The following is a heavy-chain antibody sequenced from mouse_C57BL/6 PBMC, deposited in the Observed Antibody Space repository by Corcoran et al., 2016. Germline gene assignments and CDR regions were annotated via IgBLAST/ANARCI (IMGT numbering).Heavy chain of an antibody. Sequence: QVQLKQSGAELVRPGASVKLSCKASGYTFTDYYINWVKQRPGQGLEWIARIYPGSGNTYYNEKFKGKATLTAEKSSSTAYMQLSSLTSEDSAVYFCASSHDYGISYDWYFDVWGTGTTVTVSS. J-gene: IGHJ1*03. CDR2: IYPGSGNT. CDR3: ASSHDYGISYDWYFDV. V-gene: IGHV1-76*01. D-gene: IGHD1-1*01. CDR1: GYTFTDYY.